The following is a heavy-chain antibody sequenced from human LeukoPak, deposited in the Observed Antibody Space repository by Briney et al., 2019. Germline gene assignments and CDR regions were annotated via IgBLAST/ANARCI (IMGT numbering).Heavy chain of an antibody. Sequence: GGSLRLSCATSGFTFSNAWMNWVRQAPGKGLEWVGRVKSMADGGTTDYATPVKDRFTISRGDSENTAFLQMNSLKTEDTAIYYCSTHPTSGFWGQGTLVTVSS. CDR3: STHPTSGF. D-gene: IGHD2-15*01. V-gene: IGHV3-15*07. J-gene: IGHJ4*02. CDR1: GFTFSNAW. CDR2: VKSMADGGTT.